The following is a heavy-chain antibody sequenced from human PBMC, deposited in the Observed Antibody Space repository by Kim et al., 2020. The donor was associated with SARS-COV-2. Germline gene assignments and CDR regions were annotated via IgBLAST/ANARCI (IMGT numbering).Heavy chain of an antibody. D-gene: IGHD3-10*01. J-gene: IGHJ6*02. CDR3: ARDYYGSGGGMDV. CDR1: RFTFSTYW. CDR2: INQNVGEK. Sequence: GGSLRLSCVASRFTFSTYWMSWVRQAPGKGLEWVANINQNVGEKNYVDSVKGRFTISRDNAKNSLYLQMNSLRDEDTVVYYCARDYYGSGGGMDVWGQGTTVTVSS. V-gene: IGHV3-7*01.